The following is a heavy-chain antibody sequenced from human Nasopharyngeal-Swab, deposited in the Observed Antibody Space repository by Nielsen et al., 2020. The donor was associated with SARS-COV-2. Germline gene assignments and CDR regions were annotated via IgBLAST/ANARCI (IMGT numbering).Heavy chain of an antibody. CDR2: INAGNGNT. V-gene: IGHV1-3*01. CDR3: ARGDTIFGKGSYDAFDI. CDR1: GYTFTSYA. Sequence: APVKVSCKASGYTFTSYAMHWVRQAPGQRLEWMGWINAGNGNTKYSQKFQGRVTITRDTSASTAYMELSSLRSEDTAVYYCARGDTIFGKGSYDAFDIWGQGTMVTVSS. D-gene: IGHD3-3*01. J-gene: IGHJ3*02.